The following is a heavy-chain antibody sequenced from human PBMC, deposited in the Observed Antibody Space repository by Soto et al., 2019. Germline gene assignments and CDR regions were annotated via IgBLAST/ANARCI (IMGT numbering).Heavy chain of an antibody. D-gene: IGHD1-26*01. V-gene: IGHV3-74*01. CDR2: ISPDGSTI. CDR3: TRVISGSSGLFDY. J-gene: IGHJ4*02. Sequence: EVQVVEAGGDLVQPGGSLRLSCLGSGFTLSSYWIHWVRQAPGKGLVWVSRISPDGSTINYADFVKGRFTISRDNAKNTLYLQMDSLRAEDTALYYCTRVISGSSGLFDYWGQGALVTVSS. CDR1: GFTLSSYW.